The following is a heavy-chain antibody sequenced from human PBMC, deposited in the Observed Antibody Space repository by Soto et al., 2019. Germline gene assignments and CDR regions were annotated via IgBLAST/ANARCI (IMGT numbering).Heavy chain of an antibody. CDR3: ARDSKSWNLDY. CDR1: GFTFSSYA. V-gene: IGHV3-33*01. J-gene: IGHJ4*02. D-gene: IGHD1-1*01. CDR2: IWSDGNNK. Sequence: GGSLRLSCGESGFTFSSYAIRWVRQAPGKGLEWVAVIWSDGNNKYCSDSVKGRFTISRDNSKNTVYLQMYSLRAEDTAVYYCARDSKSWNLDYWGQGTLVTVSS.